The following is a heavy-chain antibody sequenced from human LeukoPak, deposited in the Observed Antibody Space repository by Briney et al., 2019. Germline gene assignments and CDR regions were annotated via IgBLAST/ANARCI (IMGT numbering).Heavy chain of an antibody. CDR2: IIPILGIA. CDR3: ARARHFDWLFL. V-gene: IGHV1-69*04. D-gene: IGHD3-3*02. J-gene: IGHJ5*02. Sequence: WMGRIIPILGIANYAQKFQGRVTITADKSTSTAYMELSSLRSEDTAVYYCARARHFDWLFLWGQGTLVTVSS.